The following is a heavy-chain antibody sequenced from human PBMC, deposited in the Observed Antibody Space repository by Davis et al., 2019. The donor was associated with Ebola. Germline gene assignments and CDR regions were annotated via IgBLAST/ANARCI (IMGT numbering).Heavy chain of an antibody. CDR2: MNPNSGNT. D-gene: IGHD3-16*02. CDR3: ARDGAYDYVWGSYRRAALFDY. J-gene: IGHJ4*02. V-gene: IGHV1-8*01. Sequence: AASVKVSCKASGYTFTSYDINWVRQATGQGLEWMGWMNPNSGNTGYAQKFQGRVTMTRNTSISTAYMELSSLRSEDTAVYYCARDGAYDYVWGSYRRAALFDYWGQGTLVTVSS. CDR1: GYTFTSYD.